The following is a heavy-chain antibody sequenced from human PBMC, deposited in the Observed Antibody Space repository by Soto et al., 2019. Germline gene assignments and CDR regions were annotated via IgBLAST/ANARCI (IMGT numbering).Heavy chain of an antibody. V-gene: IGHV3-48*03. CDR2: ISSSGSTI. CDR1: GFTFSSYE. J-gene: IGHJ3*02. D-gene: IGHD3-10*01. CDR3: ARGRLLWFGALSGDAFDI. Sequence: PGGSLRLSFGASGFTFSSYEMNWVRQAPGKGLEWGSDISSSGSTIYYAASVKGRFTISRDNAKNSLYLQMNRLRAEDTAVYYCARGRLLWFGALSGDAFDIWGQGTMVTVSS.